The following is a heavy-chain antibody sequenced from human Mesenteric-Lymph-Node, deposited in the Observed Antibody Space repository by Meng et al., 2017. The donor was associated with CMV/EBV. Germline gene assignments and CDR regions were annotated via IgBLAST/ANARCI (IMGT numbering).Heavy chain of an antibody. V-gene: IGHV1-2*02. CDR1: GYTFTGYY. J-gene: IGHJ5*02. D-gene: IGHD2-2*01. CDR3: ARDRFILSLWYQILIEEAMGWFDP. CDR2: INPNSGGT. Sequence: ASVKVSCKASGYTFTGYYMHWVRQAPGQGLEWMGWINPNSGGTNYAQKFQGRVTMTRDTSISTAYMELSRLRSEDMGVFYCARDRFILSLWYQILIEEAMGWFDPWGQGTLVTSPQ.